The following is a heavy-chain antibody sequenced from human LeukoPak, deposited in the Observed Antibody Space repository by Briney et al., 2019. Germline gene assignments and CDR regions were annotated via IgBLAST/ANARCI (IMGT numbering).Heavy chain of an antibody. D-gene: IGHD2-15*01. V-gene: IGHV1-2*02. CDR2: INPNSGGT. J-gene: IGHJ4*02. CDR1: GYTFTGYY. CDR3: ARDRGLQSRSGDY. Sequence: ASVKVSCKASGYTFTGYYMHWVRQAPGQGLEWMGWINPNSGGTNYAQKLQGRVTMTTDTSTSTAYMELRSLRSDDTAVYYCARDRGLQSRSGDYWGQGTLVTVSS.